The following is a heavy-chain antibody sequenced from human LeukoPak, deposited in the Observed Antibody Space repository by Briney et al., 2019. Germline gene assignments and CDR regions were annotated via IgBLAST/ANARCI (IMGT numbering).Heavy chain of an antibody. Sequence: SETLSLTCAVYGGSFSGYYWSWIRQPPGKGLEWIGEINHSGSTNYNPSLKSRVTISVDTSKNQLSLKLSSVTAADTAVYYCARGGFWSGYYLNYWGQGTLVTVSS. CDR3: ARGGFWSGYYLNY. CDR1: GGSFSGYY. CDR2: INHSGST. V-gene: IGHV4-34*01. J-gene: IGHJ4*02. D-gene: IGHD3-3*01.